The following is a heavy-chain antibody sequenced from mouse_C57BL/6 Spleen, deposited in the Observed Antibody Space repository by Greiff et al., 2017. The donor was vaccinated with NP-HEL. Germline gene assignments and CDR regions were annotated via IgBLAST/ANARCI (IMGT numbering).Heavy chain of an antibody. CDR1: GYTFTSYW. D-gene: IGHD2-2*01. J-gene: IGHJ2*01. Sequence: VQLQQPGAELGRPGSSVKLSCKASGYTFTSYWMHWVKQRPIQGLEWIGNIDPSDSETHYNQKFKDKATLTVDKSSSTAYMQLSSLTSEDSAVYYCARGRLPYYFDYWGQGTTLTVSS. CDR2: IDPSDSET. V-gene: IGHV1-52*01. CDR3: ARGRLPYYFDY.